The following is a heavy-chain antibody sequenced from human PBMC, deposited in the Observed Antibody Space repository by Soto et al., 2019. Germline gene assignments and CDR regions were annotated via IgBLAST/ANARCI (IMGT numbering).Heavy chain of an antibody. D-gene: IGHD6-6*01. CDR3: AQGGSSSSYYDYGMDV. CDR2: ISYDGSNK. J-gene: IGHJ6*02. Sequence: QVQLVESGGGVVQPGRSLRLSCAASGFTFSSYGMHWVRQAPGKGLEWVAVISYDGSNKYYADSVKGRFTISRDNSKNTLYLQMNSLRAEDTAVYYCAQGGSSSSYYDYGMDVWGQGTTVTVSS. V-gene: IGHV3-30*18. CDR1: GFTFSSYG.